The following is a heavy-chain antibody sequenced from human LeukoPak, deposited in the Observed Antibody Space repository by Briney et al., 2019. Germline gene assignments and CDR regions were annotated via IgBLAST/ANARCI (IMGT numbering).Heavy chain of an antibody. D-gene: IGHD1-26*01. CDR1: GGSISSGSYY. J-gene: IGHJ3*02. Sequence: PSETLSLTCTVSGGSISSGSYYWSWIRQPAGKGLEWIGHIYTSGSTNYNPSLKSRVTISLDTSKNQFSLKLSSVTAADTAVYYCARDPVVGTTTYAFDIWGQGTMVTVSS. V-gene: IGHV4-61*09. CDR2: IYTSGST. CDR3: ARDPVVGTTTYAFDI.